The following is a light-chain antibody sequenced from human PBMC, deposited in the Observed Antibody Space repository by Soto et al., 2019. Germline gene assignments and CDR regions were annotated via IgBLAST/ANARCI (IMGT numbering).Light chain of an antibody. CDR1: KSISSW. CDR3: QKYNSYWT. J-gene: IGKJ1*01. CDR2: DAS. Sequence: DIQMTQSPSTLSASVGDRVTITCRASKSISSWLAWYQQKPGKAPRVLIYDASSLVGGVPSRFSGGGSGTEFNLTMSSLQPDDFAVYYCQKYNSYWTFGQGTMVEIK. V-gene: IGKV1-5*01.